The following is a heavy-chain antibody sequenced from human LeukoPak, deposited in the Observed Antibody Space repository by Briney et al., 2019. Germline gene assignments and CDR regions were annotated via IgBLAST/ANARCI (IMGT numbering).Heavy chain of an antibody. J-gene: IGHJ4*02. CDR3: ARGSGSITIFGVDMTPPDY. CDR2: IRNSSTYI. CDR1: GFTFSTYA. V-gene: IGHV3-21*01. Sequence: GGSLRLSCAASGFTFSTYAMNWVRQAPGKGLEWVSSIRNSSTYIFYADSVEGRFTISRDDAKNSLSLQMNSLRAEDTAVYYCARGSGSITIFGVDMTPPDYWGQGTLVTVSS. D-gene: IGHD3-3*01.